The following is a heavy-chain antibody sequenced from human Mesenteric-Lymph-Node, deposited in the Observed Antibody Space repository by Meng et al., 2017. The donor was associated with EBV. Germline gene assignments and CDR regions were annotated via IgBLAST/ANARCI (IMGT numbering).Heavy chain of an antibody. CDR3: AKDLTYYYGLGDPDS. Sequence: QVQLVGVGGGVVQPGTSLRLSCAASGFTFSTYAMHWVRQAPGKGLEWVAVILYDGSTKYYADSVKGRFTISRDNSKNTLYLQMHSLRAEDTAVYYCAKDLTYYYGLGDPDSWGQGTLVTVSS. CDR2: ILYDGSTK. D-gene: IGHD3-10*01. V-gene: IGHV3-30*18. J-gene: IGHJ4*02. CDR1: GFTFSTYA.